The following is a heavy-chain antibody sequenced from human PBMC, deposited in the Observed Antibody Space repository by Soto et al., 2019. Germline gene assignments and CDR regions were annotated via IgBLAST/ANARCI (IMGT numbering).Heavy chain of an antibody. V-gene: IGHV1-8*01. D-gene: IGHD3-3*01. J-gene: IGHJ4*02. CDR3: AVAYRFLRHPYPLDY. Sequence: ASVKVACKASGYTFTSYDSSWGRQATGQGLEWMGWMNPNSGNTGYAQKFQGRVTMTRNTSISTAYMELSSLRSEDTAVYYCAVAYRFLRHPYPLDYWGQGTLVTVSS. CDR1: GYTFTSYD. CDR2: MNPNSGNT.